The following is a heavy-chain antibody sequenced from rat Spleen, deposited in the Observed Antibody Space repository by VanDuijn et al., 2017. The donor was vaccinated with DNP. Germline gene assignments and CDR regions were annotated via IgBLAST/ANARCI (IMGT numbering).Heavy chain of an antibody. CDR1: GYSITSNY. J-gene: IGHJ4*01. D-gene: IGHD1-4*01. V-gene: IGHV3-1*01. Sequence: EVQLQESGPGLVKPSQSLSLTCSVTGYSITSNYWGWIRKFPGNKMEWIGHISFSGSTSYHPSLKSRISITRDTSKNQLFLQVNSVITEDTATYYCARWPGYNPPYAMDAWGQGTSVTVSS. CDR2: ISFSGST. CDR3: ARWPGYNPPYAMDA.